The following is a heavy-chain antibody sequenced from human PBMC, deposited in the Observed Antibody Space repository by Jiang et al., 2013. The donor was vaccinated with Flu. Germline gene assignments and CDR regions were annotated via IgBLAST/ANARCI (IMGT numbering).Heavy chain of an antibody. J-gene: IGHJ6*02. D-gene: IGHD4-23*01. CDR1: GYTFTAYG. Sequence: YGAEVKKPGASVKVSCKGSGYTFTAYGVTWVRQAPGQGPEWMGWISGLNGNTKYGQKFQGRVTLTTDTSTSTAYMDLTRLRSDDTAVYYCARVGYGGNEYYYYGMDVWGQGTTVTVSS. V-gene: IGHV1-18*01. CDR3: ARVGYGGNEYYYYGMDV. CDR2: ISGLNGNT.